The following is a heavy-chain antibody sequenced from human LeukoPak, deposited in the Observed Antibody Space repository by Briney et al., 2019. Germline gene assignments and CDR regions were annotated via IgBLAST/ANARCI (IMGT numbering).Heavy chain of an antibody. CDR2: INAGNGNT. Sequence: GASVKVSCKASGYTFTRYAMHWVRQAPGQRLEWMGWINAGNGNTKYSQKFQGRVTITRDTSASTAYMELSSLRSEDTAVYYCARRTPRIAAAGNNWFDPWGQGTLVTVSS. D-gene: IGHD6-13*01. CDR1: GYTFTRYA. CDR3: ARRTPRIAAAGNNWFDP. V-gene: IGHV1-3*01. J-gene: IGHJ5*02.